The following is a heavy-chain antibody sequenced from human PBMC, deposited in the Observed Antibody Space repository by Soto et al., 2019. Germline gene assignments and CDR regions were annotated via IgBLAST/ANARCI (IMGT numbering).Heavy chain of an antibody. J-gene: IGHJ4*02. CDR2: INSSTTNI. CDR1: GSTFRSYS. V-gene: IGHV3-21*01. D-gene: IGHD3-16*01. CDR3: ARDLGAYHYFDF. Sequence: PGGSLRLSCAASGSTFRSYSMDWVRQAPGKGLEWVSFINSSTTNIYYADSVKSRFTISRDNAKNSLYLQMNSLRVEDTAVYYCARDLGAYHYFDFWGLGTLVTVSS.